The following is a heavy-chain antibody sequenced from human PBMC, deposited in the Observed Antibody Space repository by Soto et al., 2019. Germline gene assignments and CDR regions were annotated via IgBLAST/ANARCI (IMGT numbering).Heavy chain of an antibody. Sequence: QLALQESGPTVVKPTQTLTLTCTFSGFSLTTTGVGVGWLRHAPGKALEWLAMVYWNDERRYSPSLKSRLTITQDTSKNQVVLTMTYMDPVDTATYFCAHYDSSGYFAHFDSWGQGTLVTFSS. J-gene: IGHJ4*02. CDR2: VYWNDER. CDR1: GFSLTTTGVG. CDR3: AHYDSSGYFAHFDS. D-gene: IGHD3-22*01. V-gene: IGHV2-5*01.